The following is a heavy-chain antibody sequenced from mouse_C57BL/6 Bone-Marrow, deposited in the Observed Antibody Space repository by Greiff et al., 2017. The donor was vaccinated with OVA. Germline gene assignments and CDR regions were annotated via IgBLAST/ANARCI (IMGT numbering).Heavy chain of an antibody. CDR3: ATKSITTGY. J-gene: IGHJ2*01. CDR2: IYPSDSET. Sequence: QVQLKQPGAELVRPGSSVKLSCKASGYTFTSYWMDWVKQRPGQGLEWIGNIYPSDSETHYNQKFKDKATLTVDKSSSTAYMQLSSLTSEDSAVYYCATKSITTGYWGQGTTLTVSS. V-gene: IGHV1-61*01. CDR1: GYTFTSYW. D-gene: IGHD1-1*01.